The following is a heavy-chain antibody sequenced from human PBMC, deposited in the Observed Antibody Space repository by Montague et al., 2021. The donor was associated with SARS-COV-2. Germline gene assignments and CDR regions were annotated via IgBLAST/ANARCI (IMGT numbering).Heavy chain of an antibody. CDR1: GGSLSSYY. D-gene: IGHD2-15*01. CDR3: ARGSKWSHYFDY. Sequence: ETLSLTCNVAGGSLSSYYWSWIRQPPGKGLEWIGYVDYDGNTNYNPSHKSRIILPVDTSKNHFSLKVSSATAADTAVYYCARGSKWSHYFDYWGQGTLVTVSS. V-gene: IGHV4-59*01. CDR2: VDYDGNT. J-gene: IGHJ4*02.